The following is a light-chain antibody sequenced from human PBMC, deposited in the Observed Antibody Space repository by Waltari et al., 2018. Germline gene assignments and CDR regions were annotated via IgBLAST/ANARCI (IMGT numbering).Light chain of an antibody. Sequence: SYELTQPPSVSVSHGQTARITCSGDKLGDKYACWYQQKPGQSPVLVIYQDSKRPSGIPERFSGSNSGNTATLTISGTQAMDEADYYCQAWDSSTWVFGGGTKLTVL. V-gene: IGLV3-1*01. CDR3: QAWDSSTWV. CDR1: KLGDKY. J-gene: IGLJ3*02. CDR2: QDS.